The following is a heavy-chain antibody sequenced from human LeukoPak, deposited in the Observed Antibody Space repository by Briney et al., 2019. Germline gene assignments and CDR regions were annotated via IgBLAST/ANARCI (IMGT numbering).Heavy chain of an antibody. J-gene: IGHJ4*02. D-gene: IGHD5-18*01. CDR3: ARDLGRGYSYDDY. CDR1: GYTFTSYD. CDR2: INPNSGDT. V-gene: IGHV1-2*02. Sequence: GASVKVSCKASGYTFTSYDINWVRQAPGQGLEWMGCINPNSGDTNYAQKFQGRVTMTRDTSISTAYMELSRLTSDDTAVYYCARDLGRGYSYDDYWGQGTLVTVSS.